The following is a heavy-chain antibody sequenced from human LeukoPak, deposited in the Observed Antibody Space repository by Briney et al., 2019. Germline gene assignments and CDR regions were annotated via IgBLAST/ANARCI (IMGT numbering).Heavy chain of an antibody. CDR2: IYHSGST. V-gene: IGHV4-34*01. J-gene: IGHJ4*02. CDR1: GGSFSVYY. CDR3: AGLGSRSDVWGVSPHRFRY. D-gene: IGHD3-10*01. Sequence: SETLCLTCAVSGGSFSVYYWSWVRQPPGKGLEWVWHIYHSGSTNYTPSLKSRVTISLDTSKNKFYLKLSSVTAADTAVYYFAGLGSRSDVWGVSPHRFRYWGQGTLVTVSS.